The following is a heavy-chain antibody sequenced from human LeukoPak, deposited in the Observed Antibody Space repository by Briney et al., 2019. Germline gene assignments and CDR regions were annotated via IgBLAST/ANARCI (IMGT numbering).Heavy chain of an antibody. V-gene: IGHV4-39*07. J-gene: IGHJ4*02. Sequence: SETLSLTCTVSGGSISSSSYYWGWIRQPPGKGLEWIGSIYYSGSTYYNPSLKSRVTISVDTSKNQFSLKLSSVTAADTAVYYCARDFRYCSSTSCPGFDYWGQGTLVTVSS. CDR1: GGSISSSSYY. CDR2: IYYSGST. D-gene: IGHD2-2*01. CDR3: ARDFRYCSSTSCPGFDY.